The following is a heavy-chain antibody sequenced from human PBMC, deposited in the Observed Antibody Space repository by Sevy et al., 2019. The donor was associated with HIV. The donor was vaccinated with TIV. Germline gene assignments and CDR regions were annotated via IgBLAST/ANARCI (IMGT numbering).Heavy chain of an antibody. D-gene: IGHD3-22*01. J-gene: IGHJ6*02. CDR2: IYYSGST. Sequence: SEILSLTCTVSGGSISSYYWSWIRQPPGKGLEWIGYIYYSGSTNYNPSVKSRVTISVDTSKNQFSLKLSSVTAADTAVYYCARLTQYYYDSSGYTYYYYGMDVWGQGTTVTVSS. CDR3: ARLTQYYYDSSGYTYYYYGMDV. V-gene: IGHV4-59*01. CDR1: GGSISSYY.